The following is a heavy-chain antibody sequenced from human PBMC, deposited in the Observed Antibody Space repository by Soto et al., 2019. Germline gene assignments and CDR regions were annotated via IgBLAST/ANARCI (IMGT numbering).Heavy chain of an antibody. CDR1: GFTFSNYN. CDR2: ISSSGTYI. CDR3: ARVVYFDNSGYNY. D-gene: IGHD3-22*01. V-gene: IGHV3-21*01. Sequence: PGGSLRLSCAASGFTFSNYNRNWVRQAPGKGLEWVSSISSSGTYIYYADSVKGRFTISRDNAKNSLYLQMNSLRAEDTAVYYCARVVYFDNSGYNYWGQGTLVTVYS. J-gene: IGHJ4*02.